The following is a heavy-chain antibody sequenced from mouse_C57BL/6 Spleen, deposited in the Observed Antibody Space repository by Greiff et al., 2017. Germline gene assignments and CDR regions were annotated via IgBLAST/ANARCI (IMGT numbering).Heavy chain of an antibody. Sequence: VQLQQPGAELVKPGASLKLSCKASGYTFTSYWMHWVKQRPGQGLEWIGMIHPNSGSTNYNEKFKSKATLTVDKSSSTAYMQLSSLTSEDSAVYYCVGEYDAWFAYWGQGTLVNVSA. J-gene: IGHJ3*01. D-gene: IGHD2-14*01. CDR3: VGEYDAWFAY. CDR2: IHPNSGST. V-gene: IGHV1-64*01. CDR1: GYTFTSYW.